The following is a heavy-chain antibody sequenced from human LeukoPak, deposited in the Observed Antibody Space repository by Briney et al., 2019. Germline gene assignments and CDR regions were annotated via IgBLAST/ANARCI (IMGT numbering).Heavy chain of an antibody. J-gene: IGHJ1*01. CDR3: ARVPSGGSEYFHH. D-gene: IGHD3-16*01. CDR1: GYTFTNYG. Sequence: GASVTVSCTPSGYTFTNYGISWVRQAPGQGLEWMGWINPYTANTNSAQKLRDRVTLTTDTSTSTAYMELRSLRSDDTAVYYCARVPSGGSEYFHHWGQGTLVTVSS. V-gene: IGHV1-18*04. CDR2: INPYTANT.